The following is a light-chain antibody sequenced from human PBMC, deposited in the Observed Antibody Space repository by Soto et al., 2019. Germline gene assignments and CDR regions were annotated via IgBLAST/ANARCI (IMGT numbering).Light chain of an antibody. V-gene: IGKV4-1*01. CDR1: QSVLYDSNNKNY. Sequence: DIVMTQSPDSLAVSLGESATINCKSSQSVLYDSNNKNYLAWYQQKPGQPPKLLIYWASTRESGVPDRFSGTGSGTDFTLTISSLQAEDGAVYYCQQYYSIPKTFXQGTKADIK. J-gene: IGKJ1*01. CDR3: QQYYSIPKT. CDR2: WAS.